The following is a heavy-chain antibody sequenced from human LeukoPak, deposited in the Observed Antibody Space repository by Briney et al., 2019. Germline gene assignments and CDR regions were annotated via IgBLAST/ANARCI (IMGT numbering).Heavy chain of an antibody. D-gene: IGHD3-3*01. CDR3: ARGPYYDFWSGHNYMDV. J-gene: IGHJ6*03. V-gene: IGHV1-69*05. CDR1: GGTFSSYA. Sequence: ASVKVSCKASGGTFSSYAISWVRQAPGQGLEWMGRIIPIFGTANYAQRFQGRVTITTDESTSTAYMELSSLRSENTAVYYCARGPYYDFWSGHNYMDVWGKGTTVTVSS. CDR2: IIPIFGTA.